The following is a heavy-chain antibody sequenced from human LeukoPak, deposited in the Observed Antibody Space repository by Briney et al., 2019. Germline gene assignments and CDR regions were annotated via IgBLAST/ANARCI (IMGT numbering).Heavy chain of an antibody. D-gene: IGHD6-13*01. V-gene: IGHV4-59*11. Sequence: SETLSLTCTVSGGSISSHYWSWIRQPPGKGLEWIGYIYYSGSTNYNPSLKSRVTMSVDTSKNQFSLKLSSVTAADTAVYYCARADEGSSSWFYFDYWGQGTLVTVSS. CDR3: ARADEGSSSWFYFDY. CDR2: IYYSGST. CDR1: GGSISSHY. J-gene: IGHJ4*02.